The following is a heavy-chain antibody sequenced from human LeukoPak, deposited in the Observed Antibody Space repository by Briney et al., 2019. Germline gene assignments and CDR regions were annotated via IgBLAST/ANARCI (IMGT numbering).Heavy chain of an antibody. CDR2: INPNSGGT. V-gene: IGHV1-2*02. CDR1: GYTFTGYY. J-gene: IGHJ6*02. D-gene: IGHD2-2*01. Sequence: ASVKVSCKASGYTFTGYYMHWVRQAPGQGLEWIGWINPNSGGTNYAQKFQGRVTMTRNTSISTAYMELSRLRSDDTAVYYCARGYCSSTSCAPKHGMDVWGQGTTVTVSS. CDR3: ARGYCSSTSCAPKHGMDV.